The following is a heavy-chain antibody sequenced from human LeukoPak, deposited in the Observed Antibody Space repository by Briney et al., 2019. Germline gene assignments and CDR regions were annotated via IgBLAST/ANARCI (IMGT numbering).Heavy chain of an antibody. Sequence: GGSLRLSCAASGFTFSSYAMSWVRQAPGKGLEWVSAISGSGGSTYYADSVKGRFTISRDNSKNTLYLQMNSLRAEDTAVYYYAKDVSAVTTFDAFDIWGQGTMVTVSS. V-gene: IGHV3-23*01. CDR2: ISGSGGST. CDR1: GFTFSSYA. D-gene: IGHD4-11*01. CDR3: AKDVSAVTTFDAFDI. J-gene: IGHJ3*02.